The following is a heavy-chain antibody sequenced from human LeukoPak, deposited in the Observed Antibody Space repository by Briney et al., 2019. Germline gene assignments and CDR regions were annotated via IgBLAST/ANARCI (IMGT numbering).Heavy chain of an antibody. V-gene: IGHV6-1*01. J-gene: IGHJ6*02. D-gene: IGHD2-2*01. CDR1: GDSVSSNSAA. CDR2: TYYRSKWYN. Sequence: SQTLSLTCAISGDSVSSNSAAWNWIRQSPSRGLEWLGRTYYRSKWYNDYAVSVKSRITINPDTSKNQFSLQLNSVTPEDTAVYYCAREDIVVEPAATYYYGMDVWGQGTTVTVSS. CDR3: AREDIVVEPAATYYYGMDV.